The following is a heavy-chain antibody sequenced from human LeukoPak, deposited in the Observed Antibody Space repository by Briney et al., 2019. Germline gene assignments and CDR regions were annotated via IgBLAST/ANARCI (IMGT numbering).Heavy chain of an antibody. CDR2: ISSSSSYI. V-gene: IGHV3-21*01. Sequence: GGSLRLSCAASGFTFDDYDMSWVRQAPGKGLEWVSSISSSSSYIYYADSVKGRFTISRDNAKNSLYLQMNSLRAEDTAVYYCARDPHAMVRGVISTPVGYFDYWGQGTLVTVSS. CDR1: GFTFDDYD. J-gene: IGHJ4*02. D-gene: IGHD3-10*01. CDR3: ARDPHAMVRGVISTPVGYFDY.